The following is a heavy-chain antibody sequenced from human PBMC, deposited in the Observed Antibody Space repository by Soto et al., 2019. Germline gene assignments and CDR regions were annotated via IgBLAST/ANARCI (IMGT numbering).Heavy chain of an antibody. V-gene: IGHV3-33*01. CDR2: LWYDGSRE. Sequence: QVQLVESGGGVVQPGRSLRLSCAASGFSVNTHVIHWIRQAPGKGLEWVAVLWYDGSREYYADSVKGRFTISRDNSKNMMYLQMDNLRVEDTAVYYWARVPRFDTWYFDYWGQGTLATVSS. CDR1: GFSVNTHV. D-gene: IGHD2-2*02. CDR3: ARVPRFDTWYFDY. J-gene: IGHJ4*02.